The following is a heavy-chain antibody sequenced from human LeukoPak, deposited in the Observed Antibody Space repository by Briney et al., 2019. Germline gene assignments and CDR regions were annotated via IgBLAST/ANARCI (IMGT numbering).Heavy chain of an antibody. CDR1: GFTVSSNY. CDR2: IYSGGST. D-gene: IGHD3-22*01. J-gene: IGHJ4*02. Sequence: GGSLRLSCAASGFTVSSNYMSWVRQAPGKGLEWVSVIYSGGSTYYADSVEGRFTISRDNSKNTLYLQMNSLRAEDTAVYYCAREHQDYYDSSGYYSDYWGQGTLVTVSS. V-gene: IGHV3-66*01. CDR3: AREHQDYYDSSGYYSDY.